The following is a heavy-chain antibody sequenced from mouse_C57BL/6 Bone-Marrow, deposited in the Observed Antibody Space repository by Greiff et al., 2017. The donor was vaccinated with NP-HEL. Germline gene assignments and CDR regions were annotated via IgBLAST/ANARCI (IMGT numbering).Heavy chain of an antibody. Sequence: EVKLVESGGGLVKPGGSLKLSCAASGFTFSSYTMSWVRQTPEKRLEWVATISGGGGNTYYPDSVKGRFTISRDNAKNTLYLQMSSLRSEDTALYYCARQRGKRSAMDYWGQGTSVTVSS. V-gene: IGHV5-9*01. CDR2: ISGGGGNT. D-gene: IGHD2-1*01. CDR1: GFTFSSYT. CDR3: ARQRGKRSAMDY. J-gene: IGHJ4*01.